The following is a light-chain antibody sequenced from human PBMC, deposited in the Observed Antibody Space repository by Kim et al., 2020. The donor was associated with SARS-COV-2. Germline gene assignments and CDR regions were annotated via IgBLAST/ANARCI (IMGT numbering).Light chain of an antibody. CDR3: NSRDSSGNHLV. V-gene: IGLV3-19*01. J-gene: IGLJ2*01. Sequence: LGQTVRITCQGDSLRSYYANWYQQKPGQAPILVIYGKNNRPSGIPDRFSGSSSGNTASLTITGAQAEDEADYYCNSRDSSGNHLVFGGGTKLTVL. CDR2: GKN. CDR1: SLRSYY.